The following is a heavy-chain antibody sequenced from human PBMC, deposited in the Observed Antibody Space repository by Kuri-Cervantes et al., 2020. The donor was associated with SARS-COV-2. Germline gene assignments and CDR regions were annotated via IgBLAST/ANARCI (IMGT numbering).Heavy chain of an antibody. CDR2: ISSSSSYI. D-gene: IGHD5-18*01. CDR1: GFTFSSYA. CDR3: ARDGYSYSRKKTDYYFDY. J-gene: IGHJ4*02. Sequence: GGSLRLSCAASGFTFSSYAMHWVRQAPGKGLEWVSSISSSSSYIYYADSVKGRFTISRDNAKNSLYLQMNSLRAEDTAVYYCARDGYSYSRKKTDYYFDYWGQGTLVTVSS. V-gene: IGHV3-21*01.